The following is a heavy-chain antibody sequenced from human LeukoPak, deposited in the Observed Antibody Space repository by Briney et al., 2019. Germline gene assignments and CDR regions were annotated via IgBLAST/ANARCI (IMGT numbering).Heavy chain of an antibody. J-gene: IGHJ4*02. D-gene: IGHD6-13*01. Sequence: SETLSLTCTVSDDSITIYYWSWIRQPPGKGLEWIGHIYYTGSTTYNPSLKSRVTISVDTSKNQFSLKLTSVTAADTAVYYCARGPAAGIDTGHYDYWGQGTLVTVSS. V-gene: IGHV4-59*01. CDR2: IYYTGST. CDR1: DDSITIYY. CDR3: ARGPAAGIDTGHYDY.